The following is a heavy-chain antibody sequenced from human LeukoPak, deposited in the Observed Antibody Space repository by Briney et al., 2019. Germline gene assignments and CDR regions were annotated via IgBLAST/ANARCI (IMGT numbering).Heavy chain of an antibody. D-gene: IGHD4/OR15-4a*01. CDR3: ARRAGAYSHPYDY. CDR1: GFIFSSYG. V-gene: IGHV3-30*02. CDR2: IRYDGSKK. J-gene: IGHJ4*02. Sequence: GGSLRLSCAASGFIFSSYGMHWVRQAPGKGLEWVAFIRYDGSKKYYADSVKGRFTISRDNSKNTLYLQMNSLRAEDTAVYYCARRAGAYSHPYDYWGQGTLVTVSS.